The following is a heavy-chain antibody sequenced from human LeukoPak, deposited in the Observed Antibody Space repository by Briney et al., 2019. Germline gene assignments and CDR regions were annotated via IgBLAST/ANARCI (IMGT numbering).Heavy chain of an antibody. CDR1: GYTFTSHW. V-gene: IGHV1-46*01. CDR3: AKAPRNSSTMLDY. Sequence: ASVKVSCKASGYTFTSHWIQWVRQAPGQGLEWMGLINPNDGSVAYAHSFQGRVAMTRDTSTSIAYMDLSSLRSEGTAMYYCAKAPRNSSTMLDYWGQGTLLTVSS. J-gene: IGHJ4*02. CDR2: INPNDGSV. D-gene: IGHD6-13*01.